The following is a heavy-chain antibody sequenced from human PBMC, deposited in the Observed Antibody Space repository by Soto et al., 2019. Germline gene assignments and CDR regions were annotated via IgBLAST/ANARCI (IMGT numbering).Heavy chain of an antibody. CDR3: ARGRYSPQLWFYYYGMDV. Sequence: QVQLVESGGGVVQPGRSLRLSCAASGFTFSSYGMHWVRQAPGKGLEWVAVIWYDGSNKYYADSVKGRFTISRDNSKNTLYLQMNNLKAEDTAVYYCARGRYSPQLWFYYYGMDVWGQGTTVTVSS. D-gene: IGHD5-18*01. J-gene: IGHJ6*02. CDR1: GFTFSSYG. CDR2: IWYDGSNK. V-gene: IGHV3-33*01.